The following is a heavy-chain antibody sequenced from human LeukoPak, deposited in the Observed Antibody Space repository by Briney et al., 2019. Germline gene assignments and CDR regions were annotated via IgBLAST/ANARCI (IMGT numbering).Heavy chain of an antibody. CDR2: IYTSGST. CDR1: GNSFGDYY. V-gene: IGHV4-4*07. D-gene: IGHD6-19*01. J-gene: IGHJ5*02. CDR3: ARPRTRLAWFDP. Sequence: SETLSLTCTVSGNSFGDYYWSWIRQPAGKGLEWIGRIYTSGSTTYNPSLKSRVTMSVDTSKSQFSLKLRSVTAADTAVYYCARPRTRLAWFDPWGQGTLVTVSS.